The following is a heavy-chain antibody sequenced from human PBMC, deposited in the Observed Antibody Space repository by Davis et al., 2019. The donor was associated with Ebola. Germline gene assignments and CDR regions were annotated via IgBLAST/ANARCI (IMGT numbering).Heavy chain of an antibody. Sequence: ASVKVSCKASGYTFTNYGITWVRQAPGQGLEWMGWINPHNGNTNYAQNVQGRVTMTRNTSISTAYMELSSLRSEDTAVYYCARGWAVAYWGQGTLVTVSS. V-gene: IGHV1-8*02. J-gene: IGHJ4*02. D-gene: IGHD6-19*01. CDR3: ARGWAVAY. CDR2: INPHNGNT. CDR1: GYTFTNYG.